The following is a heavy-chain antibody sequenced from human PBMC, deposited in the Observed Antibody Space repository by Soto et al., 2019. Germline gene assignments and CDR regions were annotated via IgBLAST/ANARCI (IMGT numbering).Heavy chain of an antibody. CDR3: ARGRYGDY. CDR1: GYTFTSYG. D-gene: IGHD1-1*01. Sequence: QVHLGQSEAEVKKPGASVKVSCKASGYTFTSYGITWVRQAPGQGLEWMGWISAHNGNTYYAQKLQGRVIVTRDTCTSTSYMELRSLISDDTAVYYCARGRYGDYWGQGALVTVSS. J-gene: IGHJ4*02. CDR2: ISAHNGNT. V-gene: IGHV1-18*01.